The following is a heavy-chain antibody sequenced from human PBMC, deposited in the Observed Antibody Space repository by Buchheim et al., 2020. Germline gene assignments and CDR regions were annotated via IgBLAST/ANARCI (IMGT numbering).Heavy chain of an antibody. CDR3: VWFGPANPDY. J-gene: IGHJ4*02. Sequence: QVQLVQSGAEVKKPGASVKVSCKASGYTFTSYYMHWVRQAPGQGLEWMGIIKPNGGSTSYAQKFQGRVTMTRDTSTSTVYMELGRLRSEDTAVYYCVWFGPANPDYWGQGTL. CDR1: GYTFTSYY. D-gene: IGHD3-10*01. V-gene: IGHV1-46*01. CDR2: IKPNGGST.